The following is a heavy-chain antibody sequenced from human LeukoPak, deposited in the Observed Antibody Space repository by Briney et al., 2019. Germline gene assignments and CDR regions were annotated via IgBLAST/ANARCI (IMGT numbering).Heavy chain of an antibody. D-gene: IGHD3-3*01. J-gene: IGHJ5*02. CDR2: ISAYNGNT. CDR3: ARDGATIFGTAALPHWFDP. V-gene: IGHV1-18*01. CDR1: GYTFTSYG. Sequence: ASVKVSCKASGYTFTSYGISWVQQAPGQGLEWMGWISAYNGNTNYAQKLQGRVTMTTDTSTSTAYMELRSLRSDDTAVYYCARDGATIFGTAALPHWFDPWGQGTLVTVSS.